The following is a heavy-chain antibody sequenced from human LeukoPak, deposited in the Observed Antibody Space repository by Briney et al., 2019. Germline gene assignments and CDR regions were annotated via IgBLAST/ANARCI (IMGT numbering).Heavy chain of an antibody. CDR2: ISGSGGST. V-gene: IGHV3-23*01. CDR1: GFTFSSYA. CDR3: AKKKGSIPGYYYYMDV. J-gene: IGHJ6*03. Sequence: PGGSLRLSRAASGFTFSSYAMSWVRQAPGKGLEWGLAISGSGGSTYYAHSVKGRFTISRDNSKNTLYLQMNSLRAEDTAVYYCAKKKGSIPGYYYYMDVWGKGTTVTVSS. D-gene: IGHD2/OR15-2a*01.